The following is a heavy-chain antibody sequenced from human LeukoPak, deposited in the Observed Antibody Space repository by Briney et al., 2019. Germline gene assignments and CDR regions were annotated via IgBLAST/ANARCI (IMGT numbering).Heavy chain of an antibody. D-gene: IGHD1-26*01. CDR1: GYTFTGYY. Sequence: ASVKVSCKASGYTFTGYYMHWVRQAPGQGLEWMGWINPNSGGTNYAQKFQGRVTMTRDTSISTAYMELSRLRSDDTAVYYCARGKPQRVQGATIHADFDYWGQGTLVTVSS. CDR2: INPNSGGT. CDR3: ARGKPQRVQGATIHADFDY. V-gene: IGHV1-2*02. J-gene: IGHJ4*02.